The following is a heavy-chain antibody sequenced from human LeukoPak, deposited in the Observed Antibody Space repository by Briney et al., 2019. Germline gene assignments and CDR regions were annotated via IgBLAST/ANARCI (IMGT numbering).Heavy chain of an antibody. V-gene: IGHV4-38-2*02. Sequence: SETLSLTCTVSGYSISSGYYWGWIRQPPGKGLEWIGSIYHSGSTYYNPSLKSRVTISVDTSKNQFSLKLSSVTASDTAVYYCARHRSGWLQSSFDYWGQGTLVTVSS. CDR2: IYHSGST. CDR1: GYSISSGYY. J-gene: IGHJ4*02. D-gene: IGHD5-24*01. CDR3: ARHRSGWLQSSFDY.